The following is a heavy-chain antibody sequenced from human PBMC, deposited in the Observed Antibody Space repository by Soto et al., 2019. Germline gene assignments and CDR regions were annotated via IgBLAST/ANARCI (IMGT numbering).Heavy chain of an antibody. D-gene: IGHD2-15*01. CDR1: SGSISSSDYY. CDR2: INYSGRT. J-gene: IGHJ6*02. CDR3: ARCSTLGKGYGVDV. Sequence: QVQLQESGPGLVKPSETLSLTCSVSSGSISSSDYYWSLIRQPPGKGLEWIGYINYSGRTYYKPSLTSRLSMSIDTDKHQFSLRLTSVTVADTAVYFCARCSTLGKGYGVDVWGQGTTVTVSS. V-gene: IGHV4-30-4*01.